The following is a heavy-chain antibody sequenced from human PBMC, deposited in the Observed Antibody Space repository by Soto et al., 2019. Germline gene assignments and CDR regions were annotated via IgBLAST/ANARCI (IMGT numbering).Heavy chain of an antibody. J-gene: IGHJ5*02. CDR2: IIPIFGTA. CDR3: ATKNRYNWFDP. Sequence: SVKVSCKASGGTFSSYAISWVRQAPGQGLEWTGGIIPIFGTANYAQEFQGRVTITADESTSTAYMELSSLRSEDTAVYYCATKNRYNWFDPWGQGTLVTVSS. V-gene: IGHV1-69*13. CDR1: GGTFSSYA.